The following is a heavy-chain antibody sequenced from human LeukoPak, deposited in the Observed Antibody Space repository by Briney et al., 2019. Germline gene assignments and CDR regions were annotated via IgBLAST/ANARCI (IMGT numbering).Heavy chain of an antibody. CDR3: ARDSSSSLDY. Sequence: PGRSLRLSCAASGFTFSSYAMHWVRQAPGKGLERVAVISYDGSNKYYADSVKGRFTISRDNSKNTLYLQMNSLRAEDTAVYYCARDSSSSLDYWGQGTLVTVSS. CDR1: GFTFSSYA. J-gene: IGHJ4*02. CDR2: ISYDGSNK. V-gene: IGHV3-30*04. D-gene: IGHD6-6*01.